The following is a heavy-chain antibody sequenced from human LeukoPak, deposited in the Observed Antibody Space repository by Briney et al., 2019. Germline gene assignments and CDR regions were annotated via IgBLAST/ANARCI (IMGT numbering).Heavy chain of an antibody. D-gene: IGHD2-21*02. J-gene: IGHJ1*01. CDR1: GYRFTSYA. CDR2: INAGNDDT. Sequence: GASVKVSCKVSGYRFTSYAFHWVRQAPGQRLEWMGWINAGNDDTEYSQKFQGRVTIIRDTSASTAYMELRSLTAEDTAVYYCARGCGADCPDTEYFQHWGQGTLVTISS. V-gene: IGHV1-3*01. CDR3: ARGCGADCPDTEYFQH.